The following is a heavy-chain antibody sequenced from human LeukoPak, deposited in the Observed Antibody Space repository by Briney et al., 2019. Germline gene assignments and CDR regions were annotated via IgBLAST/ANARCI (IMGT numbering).Heavy chain of an antibody. CDR3: ARDSADNLD. D-gene: IGHD3-9*01. V-gene: IGHV3-21*01. Sequence: PGGSLRLSCAASGFTFSNYSMNWVRQAPGKGLEWVSSITPRGDYIYYADSLKGRFTISRDNAKNSLYLQMNSLRAEDTALYYCARDSADNLDWGQGTLVTVSS. CDR1: GFTFSNYS. J-gene: IGHJ4*02. CDR2: ITPRGDYI.